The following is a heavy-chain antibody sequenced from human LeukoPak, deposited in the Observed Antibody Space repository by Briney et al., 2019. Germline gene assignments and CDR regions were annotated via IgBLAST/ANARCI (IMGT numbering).Heavy chain of an antibody. D-gene: IGHD3-10*01. V-gene: IGHV3-48*04. J-gene: IGHJ6*03. CDR1: RVAFTSDI. CDR2: ISSISSTI. Sequence: GCLRPSPAPSRVAFTSDIMTCVRESPSNQVKGGSYISSISSTIYYADSVKGRFTISRDNAKNSLYLQMNSLRAEDTAVYYCARDQGSGSYLAYMDVWGKGTTVTVSS. CDR3: ARDQGSGSYLAYMDV.